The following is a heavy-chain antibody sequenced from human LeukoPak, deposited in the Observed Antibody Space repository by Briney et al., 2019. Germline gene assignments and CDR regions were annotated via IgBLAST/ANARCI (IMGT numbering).Heavy chain of an antibody. J-gene: IGHJ4*02. Sequence: GGSLRLSCAASGFTFSSYEMNWVCQAPGKGLEWVSYISSSGSTIYYADSVKGRFTISRDNAKNSPYLQMNSLRAEDTAVYYCARDPGSGYEEHFDYWGQGTLVTVSS. D-gene: IGHD5-12*01. V-gene: IGHV3-48*03. CDR2: ISSSGSTI. CDR1: GFTFSSYE. CDR3: ARDPGSGYEEHFDY.